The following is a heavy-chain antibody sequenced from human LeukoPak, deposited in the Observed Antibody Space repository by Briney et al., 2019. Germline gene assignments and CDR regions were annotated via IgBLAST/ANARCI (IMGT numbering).Heavy chain of an antibody. J-gene: IGHJ4*02. V-gene: IGHV3-33*08. CDR1: GFTFSSYG. CDR2: IWYDGSNK. CDR3: ARVEQQLVRPYFDY. Sequence: GGSLRLSCAASGFTFSSYGMHWVRQAPGKGLEWVAVIWYDGSNKYYADSVKGRFTISRDNSKNTLYLQMNSLRAEGTAVYYCARVEQQLVRPYFDYWGQGTLVTVSS. D-gene: IGHD6-13*01.